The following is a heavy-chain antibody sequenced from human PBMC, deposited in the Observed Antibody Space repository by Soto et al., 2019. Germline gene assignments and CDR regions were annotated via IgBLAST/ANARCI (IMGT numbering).Heavy chain of an antibody. CDR1: GGSISSGGYY. J-gene: IGHJ4*02. V-gene: IGHV4-31*03. D-gene: IGHD1-26*01. CDR3: ARIPDSGSYNFDY. Sequence: PSETLSLTCTVSGGSISSGGYYWSWIRQHPGKGLEWIGYIYYSGSTYYNPSLKSRVTISVDTSKNQFSLKLSSVTAADTAVYYCARIPDSGSYNFDYWGQGTLVTVSS. CDR2: IYYSGST.